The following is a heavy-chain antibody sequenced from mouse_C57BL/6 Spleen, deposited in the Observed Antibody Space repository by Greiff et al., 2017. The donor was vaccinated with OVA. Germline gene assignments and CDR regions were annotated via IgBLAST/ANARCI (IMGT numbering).Heavy chain of an antibody. CDR1: GYTFTSYW. D-gene: IGHD2-2*01. J-gene: IGHJ4*01. Sequence: QVQLQQPGTELVKPGASVKLSCKASGYTFTSYWMHWVKQRPGQGLEWIGKINPSNGGTNYNEKFKSKATLTVDKSSSTAYMQLSSLTSEDSAVYYCARSRGYDGAMDYWGQGTSVTVSS. CDR2: INPSNGGT. CDR3: ARSRGYDGAMDY. V-gene: IGHV1-53*01.